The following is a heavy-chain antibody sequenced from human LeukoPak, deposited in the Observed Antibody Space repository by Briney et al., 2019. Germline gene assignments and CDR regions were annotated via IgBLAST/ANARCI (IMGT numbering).Heavy chain of an antibody. Sequence: KPSETLSLTCAVYGGSFSGYYWSWIRQPPGKGLEWIGEINHSGSTNYNPSLKSRVTISVDTSKNQFSLKLSSVTAADTAVFYCAXXXXXXXXXXYYNNPYNWFDPWGQGTLVTVSS. CDR1: GGSFSGYY. J-gene: IGHJ5*02. V-gene: IGHV4-34*01. CDR2: INHSGST. CDR3: AXXXXXXXXXXYYNNPYNWFDP. D-gene: IGHD3-10*01.